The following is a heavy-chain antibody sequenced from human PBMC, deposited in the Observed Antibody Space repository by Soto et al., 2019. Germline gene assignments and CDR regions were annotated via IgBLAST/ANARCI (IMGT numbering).Heavy chain of an antibody. V-gene: IGHV4-39*01. D-gene: IGHD4-17*01. CDR3: ARLDYGANFDY. Sequence: SETLSLTCTVSGGSISSSSYYWGWIRQPPGKGLEWIGSIYYSGSTYYNPSLKSRVTISVDTSKNQFSLKLSSVTAADTAVYYCARLDYGANFDYWGQGTLVTVSS. CDR1: GGSISSSSYY. J-gene: IGHJ4*02. CDR2: IYYSGST.